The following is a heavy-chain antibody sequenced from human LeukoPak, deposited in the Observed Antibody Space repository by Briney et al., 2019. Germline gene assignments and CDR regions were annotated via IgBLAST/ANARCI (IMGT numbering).Heavy chain of an antibody. CDR1: GFTFSAYW. J-gene: IGHJ4*02. V-gene: IGHV3-7*01. CDR2: IKQDGSEK. D-gene: IGHD1-7*01. Sequence: GGSLRLSCAASGFTFSAYWMSWVRQAPGKGLNWVANIKQDGSEKYYVDSVKGRFTISRDNSNNTLYLQMNSLRADDTAVYFRARDANYYFDYWGQGILVTVSS. CDR3: ARDANYYFDY.